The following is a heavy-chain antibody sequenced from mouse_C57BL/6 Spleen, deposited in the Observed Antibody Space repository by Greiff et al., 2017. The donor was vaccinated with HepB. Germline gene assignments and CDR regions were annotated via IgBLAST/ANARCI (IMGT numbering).Heavy chain of an antibody. CDR2: IRNKANGYTT. D-gene: IGHD2-1*01. CDR1: GFTFTDYY. J-gene: IGHJ2*01. Sequence: EVKVVESGGGLVQPGGSLSLSCAASGFTFTDYYMSWVRQPPGKALEWLGFIRNKANGYTTEYSASVKGRFTISRDNSQSILYLQMNALRAEDSATYYCARYKNYGNLDYWGQGTTLTVSS. V-gene: IGHV7-3*01. CDR3: ARYKNYGNLDY.